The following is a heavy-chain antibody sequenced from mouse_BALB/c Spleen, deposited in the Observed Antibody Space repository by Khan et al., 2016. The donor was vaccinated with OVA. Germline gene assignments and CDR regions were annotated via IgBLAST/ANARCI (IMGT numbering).Heavy chain of an antibody. Sequence: VQLQESGAELARPGASVKMSCKASGYTFTSYTIHWIKLRPGQGLEWIGYINPSNGYTNYNQKFKDKATLTADKSSTTAYMQLSSLTSDDSAVYNCVSDGAYDRNDGWFAYWGQGTLVTVSA. V-gene: IGHV1-4*01. D-gene: IGHD2-14*01. CDR2: INPSNGYT. CDR1: GYTFTSYT. J-gene: IGHJ3*01. CDR3: VSDGAYDRNDGWFAY.